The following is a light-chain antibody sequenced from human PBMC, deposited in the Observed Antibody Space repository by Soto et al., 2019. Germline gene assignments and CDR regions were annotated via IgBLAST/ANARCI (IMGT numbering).Light chain of an antibody. CDR3: QQFNSYLFT. CDR1: QGISSA. Sequence: AIPLTQSPSSLSASVGDRVTITCRASQGISSALAWYQQKPGKAPKLLIYDASSLESGVPSRFSGSGSGTDFTLTISSLQPEDFANYYCQQFNSYLFTFGPGTKVDIK. V-gene: IGKV1-13*02. J-gene: IGKJ3*01. CDR2: DAS.